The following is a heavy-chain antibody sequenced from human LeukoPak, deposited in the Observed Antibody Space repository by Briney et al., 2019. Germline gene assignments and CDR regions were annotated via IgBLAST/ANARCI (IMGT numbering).Heavy chain of an antibody. V-gene: IGHV3-74*01. CDR3: ARDRGAPDSFDL. D-gene: IGHD3-10*01. Sequence: GGSLRLSYATSGFTFSVYWMYWVRQAPGKGLVWVSRISSDGSSTTYADSVKGRLTMSRDNAKNTLYLQMSSLRAEDTAVYYCARDRGAPDSFDLWGLGTMVTVSS. CDR2: ISSDGSST. CDR1: GFTFSVYW. J-gene: IGHJ3*01.